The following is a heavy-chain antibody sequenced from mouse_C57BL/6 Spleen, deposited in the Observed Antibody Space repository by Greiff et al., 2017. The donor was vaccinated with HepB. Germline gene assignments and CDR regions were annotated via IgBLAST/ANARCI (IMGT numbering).Heavy chain of an antibody. D-gene: IGHD1-1*01. CDR2: IYPGSGDT. CDR1: GYTFTDYY. V-gene: IGHV1-84*01. CDR3: ARFPYYGSSYGYWYFDV. J-gene: IGHJ1*03. Sequence: QVQLQQSGPELVKPGASVKISCKASGYTFTDYYINWVKQRPGQGLEWIGWIYPGSGDTKYNEKFKGKATLTVDTSSSTAYMQLSSLSSEDSAVYVCARFPYYGSSYGYWYFDVWGTGTTVTVSS.